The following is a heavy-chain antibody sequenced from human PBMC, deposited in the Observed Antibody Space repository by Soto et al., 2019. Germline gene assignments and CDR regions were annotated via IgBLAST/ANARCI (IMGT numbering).Heavy chain of an antibody. CDR2: IYYSGST. V-gene: IGHV4-39*01. CDR1: GGSISSSSYY. Sequence: ETLSLTCTVSGGSISSSSYYWGWIRQPPGKGLEWIGSIYYSGSTYYNPSLKGRFTISRDNSKNTLYLQMNSLRAEDTAVYYCAKGFGNYWAFDYWGQGTLVTVSS. J-gene: IGHJ4*02. CDR3: AKGFGNYWAFDY. D-gene: IGHD1-26*01.